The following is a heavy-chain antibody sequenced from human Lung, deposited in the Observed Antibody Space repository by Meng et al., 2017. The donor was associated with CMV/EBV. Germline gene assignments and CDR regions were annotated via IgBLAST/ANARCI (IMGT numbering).Heavy chain of an antibody. V-gene: IGHV5-51*01. J-gene: IGHJ3*01. CDR3: ARQLYCSSTSCYTNAFDF. Sequence: GESLKISCKGSGYSFTSYWIGWVRQMPGKGLEWMGIIYPGDSDTRYSPSFQGQVTISAAKSISTAYLQWSSLKASDTAMYYCARQLYCSSTSCYTNAFDFWGQGTMVTVSS. D-gene: IGHD2-2*02. CDR1: GYSFTSYW. CDR2: IYPGDSDT.